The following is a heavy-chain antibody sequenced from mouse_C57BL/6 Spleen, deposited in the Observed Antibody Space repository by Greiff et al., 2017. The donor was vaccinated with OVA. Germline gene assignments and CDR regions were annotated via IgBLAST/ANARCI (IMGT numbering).Heavy chain of an antibody. CDR3: ARGLTTVVEDYAMDY. J-gene: IGHJ4*01. CDR1: GYTFTDYN. Sequence: EVQLQQSGPELVKPGASVKIPCKASGYTFTDYNMDWVKQSHGKSLEWIGDINPNNGGTIYNQKFKGKATLTVDKSSSTAYMELRSLTSEDTAVYYCARGLTTVVEDYAMDYWGQGTSVTVSS. D-gene: IGHD1-1*01. CDR2: INPNNGGT. V-gene: IGHV1-18*01.